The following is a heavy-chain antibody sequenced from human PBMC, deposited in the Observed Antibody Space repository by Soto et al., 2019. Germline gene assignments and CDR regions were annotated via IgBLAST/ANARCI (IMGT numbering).Heavy chain of an antibody. CDR1: GFTFSAFY. CDR2: ISSSGTSA. D-gene: IGHD6-19*01. J-gene: IGHJ4*02. CDR3: ARDRGAVTGQYFDY. Sequence: QVQLEESGGGLVKPGGSLRLSCAPSGFTFSAFYMSWIRQAPGKGLEYISYISSSGTSANYADSVKGRFTISRDNAKNSLYLQMNSLRAEDTAVYYCARDRGAVTGQYFDYWGQGALVTVSS. V-gene: IGHV3-11*05.